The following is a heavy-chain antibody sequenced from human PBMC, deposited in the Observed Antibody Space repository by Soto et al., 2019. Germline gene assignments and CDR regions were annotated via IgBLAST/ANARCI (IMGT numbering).Heavy chain of an antibody. Sequence: PSETLSLTCTVSGGSISSGDYYWSWIRQPPGKGLEWIGYIYYCGSTYYNPSLKSRVTISVDTSKNQFSLKLSSLTAADTAVYFCAQTTGWPGFDFWSPGTLVTVS. CDR3: AQTTGWPGFDF. CDR1: GGSISSGDYY. CDR2: IYYCGST. V-gene: IGHV4-30-4*01. D-gene: IGHD6-19*01. J-gene: IGHJ4*02.